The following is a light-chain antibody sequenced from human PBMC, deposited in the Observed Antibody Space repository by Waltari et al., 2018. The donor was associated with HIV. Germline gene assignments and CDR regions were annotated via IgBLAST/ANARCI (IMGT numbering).Light chain of an antibody. CDR3: AAWDGSLNGWV. J-gene: IGLJ3*02. V-gene: IGLV1-44*01. Sequence: QSVLTQPPSASGPPGPRVTISCSVSSSNIGSNTVNWYQQLPGTAPKLLIYNNNQRPSGVPDRFSGSKSGTSASLAISGLQSEDEADYYCAAWDGSLNGWVFGGGTKLTVL. CDR2: NNN. CDR1: SSNIGSNT.